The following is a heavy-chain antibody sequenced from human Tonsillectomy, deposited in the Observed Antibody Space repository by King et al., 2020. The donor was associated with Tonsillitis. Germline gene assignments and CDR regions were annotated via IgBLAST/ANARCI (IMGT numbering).Heavy chain of an antibody. J-gene: IGHJ4*02. D-gene: IGHD3-10*01. CDR1: GGNFNGYA. Sequence: QLVQSGAEVKKPGSSVRVSCKISGGNFNGYAINWVRQAPGQGLEWIGRSIPSIGSSNHIPKFQDRLRITADTSSNTAYMKLSSLTSEDTAIYYCAIGSSPYRRYYCDSWGQGVLVTVSS. CDR2: SIPSIGSS. CDR3: AIGSSPYRRYYCDS. V-gene: IGHV1-69*09.